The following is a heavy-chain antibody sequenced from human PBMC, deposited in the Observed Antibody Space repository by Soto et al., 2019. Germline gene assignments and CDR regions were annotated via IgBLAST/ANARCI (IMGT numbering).Heavy chain of an antibody. CDR3: ARDRSYYDSSGYYYDY. V-gene: IGHV4-4*07. D-gene: IGHD3-22*01. CDR1: GGSISSYY. Sequence: PSETLSLTCTVSGGSISSYYWSWIRQPAGKGLEWIGRIYTSGSTNYNPSLKSRVTMSVDTSKNQFSLKLSSVTAADTAVYYCARDRSYYDSSGYYYDYWGQGTLVTVSS. CDR2: IYTSGST. J-gene: IGHJ4*02.